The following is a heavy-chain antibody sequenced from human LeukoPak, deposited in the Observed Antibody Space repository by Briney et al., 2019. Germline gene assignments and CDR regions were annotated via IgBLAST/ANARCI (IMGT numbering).Heavy chain of an antibody. CDR3: VKEAGPFGAFDV. J-gene: IGHJ3*01. CDR1: GFTFSSYW. V-gene: IGHV3-30*02. CDR2: IWAGGRNK. Sequence: GGSLRLSCAASGFTFSSYWMNWVRQAPGKGLEWVAVIWAGGRNKYYADSVRGRFTFSRDDSKNMLYLQMNSLRADDTAIYYCVKEAGPFGAFDVWGQGTMVTVSS. D-gene: IGHD3-10*01.